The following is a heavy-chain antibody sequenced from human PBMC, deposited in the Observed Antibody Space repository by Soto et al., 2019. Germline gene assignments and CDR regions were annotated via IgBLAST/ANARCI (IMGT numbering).Heavy chain of an antibody. D-gene: IGHD2-2*01. V-gene: IGHV4-34*01. Sequence: SETLSLTCAVYGGSFSDYYWSWIRQPPGKGLEWIGQINHSGSTNYSPSLKSRVTISVDTSKNQFSLKLSSVTAADPAAYFCARGRSPAVVQAAQHWYEPIDQRTLVTASS. CDR2: INHSGST. J-gene: IGHJ5*02. CDR1: GGSFSDYY. CDR3: ARGRSPAVVQAAQHWYEP.